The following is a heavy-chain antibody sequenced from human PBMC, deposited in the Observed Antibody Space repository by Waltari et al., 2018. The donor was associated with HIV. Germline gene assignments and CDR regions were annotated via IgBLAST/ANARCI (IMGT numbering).Heavy chain of an antibody. CDR3: TKGGFCNRGSCYKRFDS. Sequence: QLLESGGGWVPPGGSLRLSCEASRLNFGSYSMSRVRQPPRKGLEWISVIIGTGATILTADSVKGRFTISRDNSKNEVYLQMDSLKVEDTAMYYCTKGGFCNRGSCYKRFDSWGQGTAVTVSP. J-gene: IGHJ4*02. V-gene: IGHV3-23*01. CDR1: RLNFGSYS. D-gene: IGHD2-15*01. CDR2: IIGTGATI.